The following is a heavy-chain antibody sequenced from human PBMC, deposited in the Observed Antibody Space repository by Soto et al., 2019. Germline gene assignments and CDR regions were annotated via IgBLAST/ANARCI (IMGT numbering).Heavy chain of an antibody. CDR3: ARGDFFFYVFWSAYYPRKGASCMDV. CDR1: GGSLSDNY. J-gene: IGHJ6*03. Sequence: SETLSLTCAVYGGSLSDNYWNWIRQPPGKGLEWIGEIFLIGNTTYNPSLKSLFSISVDPSKTQFSLYLSFLPAGDTVFFYCARGDFFFYVFWSAYYPRKGASCMDVGGKGTTVPFSS. V-gene: IGHV4-34*01. CDR2: IFLIGNT. D-gene: IGHD3-3*01.